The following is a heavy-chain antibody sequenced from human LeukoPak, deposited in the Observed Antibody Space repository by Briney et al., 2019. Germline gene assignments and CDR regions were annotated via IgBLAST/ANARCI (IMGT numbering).Heavy chain of an antibody. Sequence: GGSLRLSCAVSGITLSNYGMSWVRQAPGKGLEWVAGISDSGGSTKYADSVKGRFTISRDNPKNTLYLQMNSLRAEDTAVYFCAKRGVVIRVILVGFHREAYYFESWGQGTLVTVSS. CDR3: AKRGVVIRVILVGFHREAYYFES. D-gene: IGHD3/OR15-3a*01. V-gene: IGHV3-23*01. J-gene: IGHJ4*02. CDR2: ISDSGGST. CDR1: GITLSNYG.